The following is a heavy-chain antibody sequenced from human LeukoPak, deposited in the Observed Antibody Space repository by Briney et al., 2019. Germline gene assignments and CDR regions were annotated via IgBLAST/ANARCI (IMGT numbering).Heavy chain of an antibody. CDR2: ISYDGSNK. J-gene: IGHJ3*02. CDR3: AREAEAFDI. Sequence: GRSLRLSCAASGFTFSSYGMHWVRQAPGKGLEWVAVISYDGSNKYYADSVKGRFTISRDKSKNTLYVQMNSLRAEDTAVYYCAREAEAFDIWGQGTMVTVSS. CDR1: GFTFSSYG. V-gene: IGHV3-30*03.